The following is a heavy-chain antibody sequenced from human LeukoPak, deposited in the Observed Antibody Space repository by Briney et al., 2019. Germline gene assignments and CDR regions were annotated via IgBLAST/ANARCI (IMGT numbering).Heavy chain of an antibody. Sequence: GASVKVSCKASGYTFTGYYMHWVRQAPGQGLEWMGGIIPIFGTANYAQKFQGRVTMTEDTSTDTAYMELSSLRSEDTAVYYCATDRVITVAATHDAFDIWGQGTMATVSS. V-gene: IGHV1-69*06. J-gene: IGHJ3*02. CDR2: IIPIFGTA. CDR1: GYTFTGYY. CDR3: ATDRVITVAATHDAFDI. D-gene: IGHD2-15*01.